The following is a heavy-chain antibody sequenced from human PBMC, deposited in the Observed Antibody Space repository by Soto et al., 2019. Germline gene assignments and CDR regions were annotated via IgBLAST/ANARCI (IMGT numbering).Heavy chain of an antibody. D-gene: IGHD3-9*01. V-gene: IGHV3-23*01. CDR2: ISGSGGST. Sequence: GGSLRLSCAASGFTFSSYAMSWVRQSPGKGLEWVSSISGSGGSTYYADSVKGRFTISRDNSKNTLYLQMNSLRVEDTAVYYCAKRYYDILTAFDYWGQGTLVTVSS. J-gene: IGHJ4*02. CDR1: GFTFSSYA. CDR3: AKRYYDILTAFDY.